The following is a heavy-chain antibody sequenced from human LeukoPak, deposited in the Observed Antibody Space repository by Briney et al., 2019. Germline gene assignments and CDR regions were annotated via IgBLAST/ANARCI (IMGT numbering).Heavy chain of an antibody. CDR3: AKGVAAGTWGTSFDF. J-gene: IGHJ4*02. Sequence: GGSLSLSCAASGFTFSNYPIHWVRQAPGKGPEWVAVISYDGNYQYYAESVKGRFTVSRDNSKNTVYLQMDSLRAEDTAVYYCAKGVAAGTWGTSFDFWGQGTLVTVSS. V-gene: IGHV3-30*01. D-gene: IGHD6-13*01. CDR1: GFTFSNYP. CDR2: ISYDGNYQ.